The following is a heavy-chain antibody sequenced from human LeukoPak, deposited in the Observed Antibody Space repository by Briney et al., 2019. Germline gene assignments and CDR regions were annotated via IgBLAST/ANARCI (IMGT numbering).Heavy chain of an antibody. J-gene: IGHJ5*02. D-gene: IGHD1-26*01. CDR1: GFTFSSYS. Sequence: PGGSLRLSCAASGFTFSSYSMNWVRQAPGKGLERVSYISSSSSTIYYADSVKGRFTISRDNAKNSLYLQMNSLRDEDTAVYYCARDRTVGATHLGWFDPWGQGTLVTVSS. V-gene: IGHV3-48*02. CDR2: ISSSSSTI. CDR3: ARDRTVGATHLGWFDP.